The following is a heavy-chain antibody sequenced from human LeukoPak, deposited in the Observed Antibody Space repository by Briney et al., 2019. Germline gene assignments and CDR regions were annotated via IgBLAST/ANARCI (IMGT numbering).Heavy chain of an antibody. CDR2: ISSSGSTI. CDR3: ARGWAARVAFDI. D-gene: IGHD2-15*01. V-gene: IGHV3-48*03. Sequence: PGGSLRLSCAASGFTFSSYEMNWVRQAPGKGLEWVSYISSSGSTIYYADSVKGRFTISRDNAKNSLYLQMNSLRAEDTAVYYCARGWAARVAFDIWGQRTMVTVSS. CDR1: GFTFSSYE. J-gene: IGHJ3*02.